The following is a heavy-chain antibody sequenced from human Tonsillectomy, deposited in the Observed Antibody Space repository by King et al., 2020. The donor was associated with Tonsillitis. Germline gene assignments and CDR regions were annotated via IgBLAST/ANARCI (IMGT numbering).Heavy chain of an antibody. D-gene: IGHD2-21*01. V-gene: IGHV3-33*01. J-gene: IGHJ4*02. CDR1: AFVFQTYG. CDR3: ARDPDHSSFFDS. CDR2: IWYDGSTK. Sequence: VQLVESGGGVVQPGRSLRLSCAASAFVFQTYGMHWVRQAPGKGLEWVALIWYDGSTKYYADSVKGRFTVSRDNSKNTLYLQMNTLKAEDTAVYYCARDPDHSSFFDSWGQGTLVTVSS.